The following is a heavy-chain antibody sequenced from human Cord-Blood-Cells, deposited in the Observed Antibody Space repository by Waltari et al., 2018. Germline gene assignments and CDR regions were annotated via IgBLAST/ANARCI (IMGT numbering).Heavy chain of an antibody. D-gene: IGHD1-7*01. CDR2: IIPILGIA. CDR3: ARGITGTTLGYYYYMDV. Sequence: QVPLVQSAAEVKTPGSSVKVSCKASGGPFSSHALGWVRKAPVQGLEWMGRIIPILGIANYAQKFQGKVTITADKSTSTAYMELSSLRSEDTAVYYCARGITGTTLGYYYYMDVWGKGTTVTVSS. J-gene: IGHJ6*03. V-gene: IGHV1-69*09. CDR1: GGPFSSHA.